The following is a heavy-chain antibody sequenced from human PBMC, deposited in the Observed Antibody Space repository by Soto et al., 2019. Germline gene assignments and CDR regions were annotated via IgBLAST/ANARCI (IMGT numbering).Heavy chain of an antibody. CDR3: ARVSGYTPGYYYYYMDV. V-gene: IGHV6-1*01. CDR2: TYYRSKWYN. CDR1: GDSVSSNSAA. D-gene: IGHD5-12*01. Sequence: PSQTLSLTCAISGDSVSSNSAAWNWIRQSPSRGLEWLGRTYYRSKWYNDYAVSVKSRITINPDTSKNQFSLQLNSVTPEDTAVYYCARVSGYTPGYYYYYMDVWGKGTTVTVS. J-gene: IGHJ6*03.